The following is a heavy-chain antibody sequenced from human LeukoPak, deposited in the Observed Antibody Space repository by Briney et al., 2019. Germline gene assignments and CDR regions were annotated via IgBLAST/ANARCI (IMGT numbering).Heavy chain of an antibody. J-gene: IGHJ5*01. CDR2: IKQDGSEK. CDR3: AREGRAPNA. CDR1: GFTFTTYW. V-gene: IGHV3-7*01. Sequence: GGSVRLSCAASGFTFTTYWMTWVRQAPGKGPEWVATIKQDGSEKYYVDSVKGRFTISRDNAENSVFLQMNSLRAEDTAVYYCAREGRAPNAWGPGTLVTVSS. D-gene: IGHD1-26*01.